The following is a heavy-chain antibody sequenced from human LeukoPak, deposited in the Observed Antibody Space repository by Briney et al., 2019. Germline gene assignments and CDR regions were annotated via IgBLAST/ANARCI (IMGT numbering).Heavy chain of an antibody. CDR1: GYTFRIHG. J-gene: IGHJ4*02. CDR2: ISPYNDET. D-gene: IGHD6-13*01. CDR3: AREADTNSWYRPAFRLLDV. V-gene: IGHV1-18*01. Sequence: ASVWVSCKASGYTFRIHGIYWVRQAPGQGLEWMGWISPYNDETKYARRIQDRVIMTTETSTTTAYMELRGLTSDDTAVYFCAREADTNSWYRPAFRLLDVWGQGTLVTVSS.